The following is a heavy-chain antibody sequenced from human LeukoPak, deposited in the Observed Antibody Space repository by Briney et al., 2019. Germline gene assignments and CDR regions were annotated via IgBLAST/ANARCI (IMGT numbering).Heavy chain of an antibody. J-gene: IGHJ5*02. CDR2: IYPGDSDT. CDR1: GYSFTSYW. CDR3: GRLSRETTVTTWFDP. V-gene: IGHV5-51*01. Sequence: PGESLKISCKGSGYSFTSYWIAWVRQMPGKGLEWMGIIYPGDSDTIYSPSFQGQVTISADKSINTAYLQWSSLKASDTAMYYCGRLSRETTVTTWFDPWGHGTLVTVSS. D-gene: IGHD4-17*01.